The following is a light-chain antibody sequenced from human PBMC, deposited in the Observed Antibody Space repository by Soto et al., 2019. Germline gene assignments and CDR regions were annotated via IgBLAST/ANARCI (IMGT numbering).Light chain of an antibody. CDR2: NDD. CDR3: STWDYSLNGYV. V-gene: IGLV1-44*01. J-gene: IGLJ3*02. CDR1: ISNIGKDN. Sequence: QSVLTQPPSVSGTPGLWVNISCSGAISNIGKDNENWYQQHPGTAPKLLMINDDKRPSGVPDRFSVSRSGTSASLAISGLQSDDEAVYFCSTWDYSLNGYVFGGGTKVTVL.